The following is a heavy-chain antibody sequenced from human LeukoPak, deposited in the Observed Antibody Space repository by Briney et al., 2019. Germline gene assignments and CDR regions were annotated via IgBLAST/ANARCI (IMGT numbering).Heavy chain of an antibody. D-gene: IGHD2-2*01. J-gene: IGHJ4*02. CDR2: IYYSGST. Sequence: SETLSLTRTVSGGSISSYYWSWVRQPPGKGLEWIGYIYYSGSTNYNPSLKSRVTISVDTSKNQFSLKLSSVTAAGTAVYYCARDRPGYCSSTSCYAILYWGQGTLVTVSS. V-gene: IGHV4-59*01. CDR3: ARDRPGYCSSTSCYAILY. CDR1: GGSISSYY.